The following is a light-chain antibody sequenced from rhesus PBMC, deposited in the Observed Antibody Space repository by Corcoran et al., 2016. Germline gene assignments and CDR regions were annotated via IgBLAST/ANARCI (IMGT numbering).Light chain of an antibody. J-gene: IGKJ4*01. CDR2: RAS. Sequence: DIQMTQSPSSLSASVGDRVTITCRASQGIPNWLAWYQQQPGKAPKLLIYRASNLETGVPSRSSGSGSGTDFTLTISSLQPEDFGTYYCQQLDNSPLTFGGGTKVELK. CDR1: QGIPNW. V-gene: IGKV1-69*01. CDR3: QQLDNSPLT.